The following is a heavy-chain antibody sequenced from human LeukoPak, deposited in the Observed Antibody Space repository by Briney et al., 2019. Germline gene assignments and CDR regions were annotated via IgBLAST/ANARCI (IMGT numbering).Heavy chain of an antibody. V-gene: IGHV4-34*01. CDR1: GGSFSGYY. CDR3: AREIVDTAMVEGVNWFDP. D-gene: IGHD5-18*01. Sequence: SETLSLTCAVYGGSFSGYYWSWIRQPPGKGLEWIGEINHSGSTNYNPSLKSRVTISVDTSKNQFSLKLSSVTAADTAVYYCAREIVDTAMVEGVNWFDPWGQGTLVTVSS. J-gene: IGHJ5*02. CDR2: INHSGST.